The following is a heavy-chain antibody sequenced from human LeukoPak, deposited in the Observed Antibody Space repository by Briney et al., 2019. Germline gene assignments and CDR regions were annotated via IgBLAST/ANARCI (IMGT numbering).Heavy chain of an antibody. V-gene: IGHV4-34*01. CDR1: GGSFSGYY. CDR3: ARGIIGYYDFWSGYLTVSWFDP. J-gene: IGHJ5*02. CDR2: INHSGST. Sequence: SETLSLTCAVYGGSFSGYYWSWIRQPPGKGLEWIGEINHSGSTNYNPSLKSRVTISVDTSKNQFSLKLSSVTAADTAVYYCARGIIGYYDFWSGYLTVSWFDPWGQGTLVTVSS. D-gene: IGHD3-3*01.